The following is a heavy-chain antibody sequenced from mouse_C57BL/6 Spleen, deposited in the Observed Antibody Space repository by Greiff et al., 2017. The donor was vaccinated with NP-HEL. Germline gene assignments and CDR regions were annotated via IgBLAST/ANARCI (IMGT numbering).Heavy chain of an antibody. CDR1: GFTFSDYG. Sequence: EVKVVESGGGLVKPGGSLKLSCAASGFTFSDYGMHWVRQAPEKGLEWVAYISSGSSTIYYADTVKGRFTISRDNAKNTLFLQMTSLRSEDTAMYYCARQGKKLLNAMDYWGQGTSVTVSS. CDR2: ISSGSSTI. D-gene: IGHD2-1*01. CDR3: ARQGKKLLNAMDY. V-gene: IGHV5-17*01. J-gene: IGHJ4*01.